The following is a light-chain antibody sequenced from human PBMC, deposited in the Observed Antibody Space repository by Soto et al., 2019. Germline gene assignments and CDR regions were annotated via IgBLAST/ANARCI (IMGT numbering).Light chain of an antibody. J-gene: IGKJ4*01. CDR1: QTVTSTY. CDR3: QQSYSTPLT. V-gene: IGKV3D-20*02. CDR2: GIS. Sequence: EVVMTQSPATLSVSPGERATLSCRASQTVTSTYLAWYQQKPGQAPRLLIYGISSRATGVPDRFSGSGSGTDFTLTISSLQPEDFATYYCQQSYSTPLTFGGGTKVDIK.